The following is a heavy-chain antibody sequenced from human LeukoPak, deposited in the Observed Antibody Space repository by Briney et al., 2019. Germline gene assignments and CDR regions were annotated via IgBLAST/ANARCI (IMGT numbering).Heavy chain of an antibody. CDR2: IYYSGST. V-gene: IGHV4-59*01. CDR1: GGSISSYY. CDR3: ARAGYSSSWAHYFDY. D-gene: IGHD6-13*01. Sequence: SETLSLTCTVSGGSISSYYWSWIRQPPGKGLEWIGYIYYSGSTDYNPSLKSRVTISVDTSKNQFSLKLSSVTAADTAVYYCARAGYSSSWAHYFDYWGQGTLITVSS. J-gene: IGHJ4*02.